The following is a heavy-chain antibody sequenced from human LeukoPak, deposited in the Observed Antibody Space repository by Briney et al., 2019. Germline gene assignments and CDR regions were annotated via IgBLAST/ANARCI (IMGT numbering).Heavy chain of an antibody. CDR3: ARDSLYGVVDY. D-gene: IGHD4-17*01. Sequence: ASVKVSCKTSGYTFTSYYIHWVRQAPGQGLEWMGIINPSGGSTSYAQKYQGRVTMTRDTSTSTVYMYLSSLRSEDTAVYYCARDSLYGVVDYWGQGTLVTVSS. CDR2: INPSGGST. J-gene: IGHJ4*02. CDR1: GYTFTSYY. V-gene: IGHV1-46*01.